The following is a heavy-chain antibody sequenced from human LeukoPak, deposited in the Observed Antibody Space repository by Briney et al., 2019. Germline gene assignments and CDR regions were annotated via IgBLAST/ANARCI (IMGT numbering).Heavy chain of an antibody. Sequence: GASVKVSCKASGYTFTGYYMHWVRQAPGQGLEWMGWINPNSGGTNYAQKLQGRVTMTTDTSTSTAYMELRSLRSDDTAVYYCAREVRGAARPYYYYYGMDVWGRGTTVTVSS. D-gene: IGHD6-6*01. CDR2: INPNSGGT. CDR1: GYTFTGYY. CDR3: AREVRGAARPYYYYYGMDV. J-gene: IGHJ6*02. V-gene: IGHV1-2*02.